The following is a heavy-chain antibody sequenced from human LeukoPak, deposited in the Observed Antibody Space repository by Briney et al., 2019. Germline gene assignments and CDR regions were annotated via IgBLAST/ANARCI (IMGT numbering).Heavy chain of an antibody. J-gene: IGHJ4*02. V-gene: IGHV3-23*01. CDR3: AKDWTTVVTPKGYYFDS. CDR1: GFSFNNNA. Sequence: PGGSLRLSCAASGFSFNNNAMSWVRQAPGKGLEWVSAISTTGGSTYYADSVKGRFTISRDNSKNTLSLQMDSLRVEDTAVYYSAKDWTTVVTPKGYYFDSWGQGTLVTVSS. D-gene: IGHD4-23*01. CDR2: ISTTGGST.